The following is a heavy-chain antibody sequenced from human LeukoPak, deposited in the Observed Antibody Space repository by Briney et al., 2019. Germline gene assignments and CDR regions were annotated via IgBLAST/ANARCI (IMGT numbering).Heavy chain of an antibody. CDR1: GGSFSGYY. V-gene: IGHV4-34*01. Sequence: SETLSLTXAVYGGSFSGYYWSWIRQPPGKGLEWIGEINHSGSTNYNPSLKSRVTISVDTSKNQFSLKLSSVTAADTAVYYCARVSTTTAYWGQGTLVTVSS. J-gene: IGHJ4*02. CDR2: INHSGST. CDR3: ARVSTTTAY. D-gene: IGHD4-17*01.